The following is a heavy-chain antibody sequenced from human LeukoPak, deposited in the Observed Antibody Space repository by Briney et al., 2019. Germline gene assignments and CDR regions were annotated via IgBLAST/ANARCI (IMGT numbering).Heavy chain of an antibody. CDR3: ARRVGSTTFFDY. V-gene: IGHV4-39*01. J-gene: IGHJ4*02. CDR2: VYYDGST. Sequence: PSETLSLTCTVSGGSISSSNYYWGWIRQPPGKGLAWIGSVYYDGSTYYNASLKSRVSISVDPSKNQFSLKMRSLTAADTAVYYCARRVGSTTFFDYWRQGTLVTVSS. CDR1: GGSISSSNYY. D-gene: IGHD1-26*01.